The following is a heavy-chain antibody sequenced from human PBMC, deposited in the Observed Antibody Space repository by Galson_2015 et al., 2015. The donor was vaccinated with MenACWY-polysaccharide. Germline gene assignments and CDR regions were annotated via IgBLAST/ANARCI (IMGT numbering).Heavy chain of an antibody. J-gene: IGHJ4*02. D-gene: IGHD4/OR15-4a*01. Sequence: SLRLSCAASGFTFSSYEMNWVRQAPGKGLEWVSYISSSGSTIYYTDSVKGRFTISRDNSKNTLYLQMNSLRAEDTAVYYCARQGWYGASDYWGQGTLVTVSS. V-gene: IGHV3-48*03. CDR1: GFTFSSYE. CDR3: ARQGWYGASDY. CDR2: ISSSGSTI.